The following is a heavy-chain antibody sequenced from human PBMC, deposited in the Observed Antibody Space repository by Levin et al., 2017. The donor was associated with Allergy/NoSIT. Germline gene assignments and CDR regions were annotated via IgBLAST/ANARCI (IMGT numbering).Heavy chain of an antibody. V-gene: IGHV3-23*01. Sequence: GESLKISCAASGFTFSSYAMSWVRQAPGKGLEWVSAISGSGGSTYYADSVKGRFTISRDNSKNTLYLQMNSLRAEDTAVYYCAKVKIEGRSTSCYDYWGQGTLVTVSS. CDR1: GFTFSSYA. CDR2: ISGSGGST. J-gene: IGHJ4*02. D-gene: IGHD2-2*01. CDR3: AKVKIEGRSTSCYDY.